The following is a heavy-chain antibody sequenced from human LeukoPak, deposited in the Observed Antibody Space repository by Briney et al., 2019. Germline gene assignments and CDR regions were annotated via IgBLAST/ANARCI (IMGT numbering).Heavy chain of an antibody. CDR2: IYYSGST. CDR3: ARKASDY. V-gene: IGHV4-59*12. CDR1: GGSISSYY. Sequence: SETLSLTCTVSGGSISSYYWSWIRQPPGKGLEWIGYIYYSGSTNYNPSLKSRVTISVDTSKNQFSLKLSSVTAADTAVYYCARKASDYWGQGTLVTVSS. J-gene: IGHJ4*02.